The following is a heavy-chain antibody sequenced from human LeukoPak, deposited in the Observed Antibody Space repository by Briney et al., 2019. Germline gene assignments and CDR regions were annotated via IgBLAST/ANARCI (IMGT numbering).Heavy chain of an antibody. D-gene: IGHD6-13*01. Sequence: NPGGSLRLSCAASGFSFNRYTMNWVRQAPGRGPEWVASVSSTGEYTYYGDSVKGRFTISRDNTEYSLSLQMNSLRAEDTALYYCASPYSTSWNDAFDAWGRGTMVTVSS. CDR3: ASPYSTSWNDAFDA. CDR2: VSSTGEYT. CDR1: GFSFNRYT. V-gene: IGHV3-21*04. J-gene: IGHJ3*01.